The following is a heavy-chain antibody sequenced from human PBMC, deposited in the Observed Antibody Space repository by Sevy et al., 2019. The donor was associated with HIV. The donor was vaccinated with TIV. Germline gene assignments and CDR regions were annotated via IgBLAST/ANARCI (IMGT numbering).Heavy chain of an antibody. CDR1: GFTFSNYG. D-gene: IGHD3-22*01. Sequence: GGSLKLSCAASGFTFSNYGMHWVRQAPGKGLEWVAVMWYDGSNKYYADSVKGRFTISRDNSKNTLYLQMHSLRVEDTAVYYCARGLYDSSGPQYCDYWGQGTLVTVSS. CDR2: MWYDGSNK. CDR3: ARGLYDSSGPQYCDY. V-gene: IGHV3-33*01. J-gene: IGHJ4*02.